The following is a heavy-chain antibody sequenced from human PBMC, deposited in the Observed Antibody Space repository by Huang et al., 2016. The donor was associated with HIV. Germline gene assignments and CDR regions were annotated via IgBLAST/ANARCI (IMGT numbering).Heavy chain of an antibody. V-gene: IGHV1-69*13. CDR1: GGTFENYA. CDR2: SIPGFGTG. Sequence: QVQLVQSGAEVKKPGSSVKVSCKASGGTFENYAFSWVRQAPGQGLEWMGGSIPGFGTGNHAQKFQGRVTITADESTSTAYMELSRLRSEDTAVYYCTRDKGTSMGPFDYWGQGTLVTVSS. J-gene: IGHJ4*02. CDR3: TRDKGTSMGPFDY. D-gene: IGHD5-18*01.